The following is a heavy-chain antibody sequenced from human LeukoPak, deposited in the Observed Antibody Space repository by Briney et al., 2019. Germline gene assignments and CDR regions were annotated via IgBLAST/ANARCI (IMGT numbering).Heavy chain of an antibody. Sequence: GVSLRLSCAASGFTFSTYAMSWVRQAPGKGLEWVSAISGSGGSTYYADSVKGRFTISRDNSKNTLYLQMNSLRAEDTAVYYCAKEGGGSYYYFDYWGQGTLVTVSS. CDR2: ISGSGGST. D-gene: IGHD1-26*01. J-gene: IGHJ4*02. CDR1: GFTFSTYA. CDR3: AKEGGGSYYYFDY. V-gene: IGHV3-23*01.